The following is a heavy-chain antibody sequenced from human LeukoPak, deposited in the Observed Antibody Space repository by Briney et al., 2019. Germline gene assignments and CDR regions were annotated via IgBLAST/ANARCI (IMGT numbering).Heavy chain of an antibody. J-gene: IGHJ4*02. CDR1: GFTFSSNG. Sequence: GGSLRLSCAASGFTFSSNGMHWVRQAPGKGLEWVAVISYDGSNKYYADSVKGRFTISRDNSKNTLYLQMNSLRAEDTAVYYCAKDGGTRTFDYWGQGTLVTVSS. D-gene: IGHD3-3*01. CDR2: ISYDGSNK. V-gene: IGHV3-30*18. CDR3: AKDGGTRTFDY.